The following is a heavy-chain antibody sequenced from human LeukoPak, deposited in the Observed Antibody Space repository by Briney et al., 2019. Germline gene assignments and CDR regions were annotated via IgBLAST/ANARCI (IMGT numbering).Heavy chain of an antibody. CDR2: IYYSGST. J-gene: IGHJ2*01. CDR3: ARVRYSSSLSPWYFDL. CDR1: GGSINSGAHY. D-gene: IGHD6-13*01. Sequence: SQTLSLTCTVSGGSINSGAHYWGWIRQPPGKGLEWIGYIYYSGSTNYNPSLESRVTISIDTSKNRFSLKLSPVTSADTAVYYCARVRYSSSLSPWYFDLWGRGTLVTVSS. V-gene: IGHV4-61*08.